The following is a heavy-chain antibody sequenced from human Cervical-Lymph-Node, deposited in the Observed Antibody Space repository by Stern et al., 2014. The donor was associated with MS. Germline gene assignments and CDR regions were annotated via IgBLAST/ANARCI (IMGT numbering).Heavy chain of an antibody. J-gene: IGHJ4*02. CDR1: GYIFTSYW. CDR2: IYAGDSDT. D-gene: IGHD5-12*01. V-gene: IGHV5-51*01. CDR3: ARHSGASGGFDY. Sequence: EVQLVESGAEVKKPGESLKISCQGSGYIFTSYWIAWVRQTPGKGLEWMGIIYAGDSDTRYSPSFQGQVTISADKSISTAYLQWSSLRASDTAMYYCARHSGASGGFDYWGQGTLVTVSS.